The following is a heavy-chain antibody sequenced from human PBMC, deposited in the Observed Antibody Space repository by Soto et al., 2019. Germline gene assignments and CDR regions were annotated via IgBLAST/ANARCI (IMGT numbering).Heavy chain of an antibody. D-gene: IGHD3-3*01. J-gene: IGHJ5*02. CDR1: GFTFRSYA. CDR2: ISGGGSDT. Sequence: EVHLLESGGGLVQPGGSLRLSCSASGFTFRSYAMSWVRQAPGKGLEWVSGISGGGSDTYYSDSVRGRFTISRDNSKNTLYLQMNSLIVEDSAVYFCAKDDSLEWFFPLDAWGQGTLVTVSS. V-gene: IGHV3-23*01. CDR3: AKDDSLEWFFPLDA.